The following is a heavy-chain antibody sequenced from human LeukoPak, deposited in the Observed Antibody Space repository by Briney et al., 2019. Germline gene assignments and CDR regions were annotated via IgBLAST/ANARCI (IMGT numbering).Heavy chain of an antibody. D-gene: IGHD3-10*01. CDR3: ARAPTYGPGSSFDY. CDR2: INSDGSST. J-gene: IGHJ4*02. Sequence: PGGSLRLSCAASGFTFSSYWMHWVRQAPGKGLVWVSRINSDGSSTSYADSVKGRFTISRDNAKNTLYLQMNSQRAEDTAVYYCARAPTYGPGSSFDYWGQGTLVTVSS. CDR1: GFTFSSYW. V-gene: IGHV3-74*01.